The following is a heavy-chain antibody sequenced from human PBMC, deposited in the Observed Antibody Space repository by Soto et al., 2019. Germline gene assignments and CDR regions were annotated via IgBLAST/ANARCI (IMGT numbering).Heavy chain of an antibody. Sequence: SETLSLTCAVSGGSISSSNWWSWVRQPPGKGLEWIGEIYHSGSTNYNPSLKSRVTISVDKSKNQFSLKLSSVTAADTAVYYCARAPPGPAPRWGVWGHGTTVTVSS. CDR2: IYHSGST. D-gene: IGHD3-16*01. CDR1: GGSISSSNW. CDR3: ARAPPGPAPRWGV. V-gene: IGHV4-4*02. J-gene: IGHJ6*02.